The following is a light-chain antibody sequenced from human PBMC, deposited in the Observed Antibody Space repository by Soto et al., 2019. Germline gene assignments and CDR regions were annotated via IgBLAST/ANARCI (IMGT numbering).Light chain of an antibody. CDR3: QKYKSAPSLT. J-gene: IGKJ4*01. CDR1: RGLVNF. Sequence: DFQMTQPPSPLSESVGDRVPTTSGAGRGLVNFLAWYKHKQGKVPKLLIYAASTLQSGVPSRFSGSGSGTDFTLTISSLQPEDVATYYCQKYKSAPSLTFGGGTKVEIK. CDR2: AAS. V-gene: IGKV1-27*01.